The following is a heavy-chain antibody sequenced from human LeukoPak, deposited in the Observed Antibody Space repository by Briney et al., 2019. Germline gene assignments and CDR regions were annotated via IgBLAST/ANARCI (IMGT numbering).Heavy chain of an antibody. CDR1: GGSFSGYY. CDR2: INHSGST. Sequence: SETLSLTCAVYGGSFSGYYWSWIRQPPGKGLEWIGEINHSGSTNYNPSLKSRVTISVDTSKNQFSLKLSSVTAADTAVYYCARAPLRKQWLGGYFDYWGQGTLVTVSS. CDR3: ARAPLRKQWLGGYFDY. V-gene: IGHV4-34*01. D-gene: IGHD6-19*01. J-gene: IGHJ4*02.